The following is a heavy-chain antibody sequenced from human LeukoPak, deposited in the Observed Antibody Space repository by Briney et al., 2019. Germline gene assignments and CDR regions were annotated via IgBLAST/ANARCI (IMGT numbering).Heavy chain of an antibody. CDR2: ISWNSGSI. CDR3: AKDIDSTVTTQFGY. J-gene: IGHJ4*02. D-gene: IGHD4-17*01. Sequence: GGSLRLSCAASGFTFDDYAMHWVRQAPGKGLEWVSGISWNSGSIGYADSAKGRFTISRDNAKNSLYLQMNSLRAEDTALYYCAKDIDSTVTTQFGYWGQGTLVTVSS. CDR1: GFTFDDYA. V-gene: IGHV3-9*01.